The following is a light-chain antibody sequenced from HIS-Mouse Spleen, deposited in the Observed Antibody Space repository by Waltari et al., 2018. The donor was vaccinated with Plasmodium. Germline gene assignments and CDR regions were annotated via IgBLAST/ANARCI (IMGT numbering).Light chain of an antibody. CDR3: QQYNNWSFT. CDR2: GAS. Sequence: EIVMTQSPATLSVSPGERATLSCRASQRVSSNLAWYQQKPGQAPRLLIYGASTRATVIPARFSGSGSGTECTLTISSLQSEDFAVYYCQQYNNWSFTFGPGTKVDIK. CDR1: QRVSSN. V-gene: IGKV3-15*01. J-gene: IGKJ3*01.